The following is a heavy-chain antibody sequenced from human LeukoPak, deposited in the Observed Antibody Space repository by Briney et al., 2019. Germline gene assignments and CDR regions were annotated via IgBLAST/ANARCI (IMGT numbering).Heavy chain of an antibody. V-gene: IGHV3-23*01. CDR2: ISGSGGST. J-gene: IGHJ3*02. CDR1: GFTFSSYA. Sequence: GGSLRLSCAASGFTFSSYAMSWVRQAPGKGLEWVSAISGSGGSTYYADSVKGRFTITRDNPKNTLYLQMNSLRAEDTAVYYCAKRYNWNPDAFDIWGQGTMVTVSS. CDR3: AKRYNWNPDAFDI. D-gene: IGHD1-20*01.